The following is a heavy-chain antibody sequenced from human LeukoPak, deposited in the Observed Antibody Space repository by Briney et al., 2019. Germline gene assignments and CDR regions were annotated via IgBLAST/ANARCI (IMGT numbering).Heavy chain of an antibody. J-gene: IGHJ5*02. CDR3: TTGSPLAYCGGDCYFP. V-gene: IGHV3-15*01. CDR1: GFTFSNAW. CDR2: IKSKTDGGTT. Sequence: GGSLRLSCAASGFTFSNAWMSWVRQAPGKGLEWVGRIKSKTDGGTTDYAAPVKGRFTISRDDSKNTLYLQTNSLKTEDTAVYYCTTGSPLAYCGGDCYFPWGQGTLVTVSS. D-gene: IGHD2-21*02.